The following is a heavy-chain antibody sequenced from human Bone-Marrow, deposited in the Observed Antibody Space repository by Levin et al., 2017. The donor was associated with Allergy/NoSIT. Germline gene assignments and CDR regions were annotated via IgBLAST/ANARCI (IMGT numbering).Heavy chain of an antibody. Sequence: SQTLSLTCTVSGDSLTSPYWSWIRPSPGKGLEWIGFIYYGGRTNYNPSLKSRVRISVDTSKNQFSLRLATVTAADTAVYYCAKVDSSSWNPPEYYFDCWGQGALVAVSS. J-gene: IGHJ4*02. CDR2: IYYGGRT. CDR3: AKVDSSSWNPPEYYFDC. D-gene: IGHD6-13*01. V-gene: IGHV4-59*11. CDR1: GDSLTSPY.